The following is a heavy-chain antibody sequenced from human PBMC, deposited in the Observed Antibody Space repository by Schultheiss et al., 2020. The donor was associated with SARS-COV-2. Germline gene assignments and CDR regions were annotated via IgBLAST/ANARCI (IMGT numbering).Heavy chain of an antibody. CDR3: ARAGGYYGSRGYGMDV. CDR1: GFNLSNCD. CDR2: IGTAGDT. V-gene: IGHV3-13*01. D-gene: IGHD3-10*01. Sequence: GESLKISCAASGFNLSNCDMHWVRQATGKGLEWVSAIGTAGDTYYPGSVKGRFTISRENAKNSLYLQMNSLRAGDTAVYYCARAGGYYGSRGYGMDVWGQGTTVTVSS. J-gene: IGHJ6*02.